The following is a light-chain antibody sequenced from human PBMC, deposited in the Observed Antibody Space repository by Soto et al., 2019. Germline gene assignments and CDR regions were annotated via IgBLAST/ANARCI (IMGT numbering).Light chain of an antibody. CDR1: QSIGSW. V-gene: IGKV1-5*03. Sequence: DIQMTQSPSTLSASVGDRVTITCRASQSIGSWLAWYQQKPGKAPKLLIYKASSLESGVPSRFSGSGSGTEFTLTISRLQPDDFATYYCQQYNSYPWTFGQGTKVDIK. J-gene: IGKJ1*01. CDR3: QQYNSYPWT. CDR2: KAS.